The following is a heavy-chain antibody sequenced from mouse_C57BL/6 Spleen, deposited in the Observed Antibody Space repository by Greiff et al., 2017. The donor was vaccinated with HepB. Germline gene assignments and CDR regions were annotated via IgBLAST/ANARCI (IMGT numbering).Heavy chain of an antibody. CDR1: GYTFTDYY. D-gene: IGHD2-4*01. CDR3: ARFDYDYDVGWFAY. V-gene: IGHV1-76*01. Sequence: QVQLQQSGAELVRPGASVKLSCKASGYTFTDYYINWVKQRPGQGLEWIARIYPGSGNTYYNEKFKGKATLTAEKSSSTAYMQLSSLTSEDSAVYFCARFDYDYDVGWFAYWGQGTLVTVSA. CDR2: IYPGSGNT. J-gene: IGHJ3*01.